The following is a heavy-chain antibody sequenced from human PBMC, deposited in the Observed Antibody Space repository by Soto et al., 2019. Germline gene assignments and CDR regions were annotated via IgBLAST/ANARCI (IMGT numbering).Heavy chain of an antibody. D-gene: IGHD4-17*01. V-gene: IGHV3-11*01. CDR2: ISGNGRII. CDR3: ARDFDADSRTDFDY. CDR1: GFIFSDYY. Sequence: QVQLVESGGGLVKPGGSLRLSCATSGFIFSDYYMHWFRQAPGKGLEWISYISGNGRIIQYADSAKGRFTISRDNAQNSLYLQMNSPRAEDTALYFCARDFDADSRTDFDYWGQGTLVTVSS. J-gene: IGHJ4*02.